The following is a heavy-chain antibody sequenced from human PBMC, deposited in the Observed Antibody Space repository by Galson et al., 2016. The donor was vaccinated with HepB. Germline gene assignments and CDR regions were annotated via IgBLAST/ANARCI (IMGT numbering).Heavy chain of an antibody. J-gene: IGHJ4*02. CDR2: ISASGGYI. D-gene: IGHD2-2*01. Sequence: SLRLSCAASGFTFSSYAMSWVRQAPGKGLEWVSFISASGGYIRYADSVKGRFTISRDTSKNTLFLQMNSLRPGDTAVYFCAKDTACTSTKCPGSFDYWGQGTLVTVSS. CDR1: GFTFSSYA. V-gene: IGHV3-23*01. CDR3: AKDTACTSTKCPGSFDY.